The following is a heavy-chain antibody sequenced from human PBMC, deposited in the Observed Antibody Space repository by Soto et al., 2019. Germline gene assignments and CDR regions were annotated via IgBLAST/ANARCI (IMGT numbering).Heavy chain of an antibody. D-gene: IGHD6-13*01. CDR2: IIPYYNTL. CDR1: EGTFNSYA. J-gene: IGHJ4*02. Sequence: QAQVVQSGAEVRKPGSSVKLSCKASEGTFNSYAIAWVRQAPGQGLEWMGGIIPYYNTLNYAQKFQDRVTITADDATNTVYMEMSSLRSDDTAVYFWASGASRWYPYFFDSWAQGKLVTVSS. V-gene: IGHV1-69*01. CDR3: ASGASRWYPYFFDS.